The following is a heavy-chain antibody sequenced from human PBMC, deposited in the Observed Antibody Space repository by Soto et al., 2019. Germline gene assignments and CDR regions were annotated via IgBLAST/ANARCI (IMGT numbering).Heavy chain of an antibody. Sequence: VGSLRLSCVASGFTFGSCGMNWVRQAPGKGLEWVAGVSPHGANTYYADSVRGRFIISRDDSRNTVSLDMNSLRGDDSAVYYCATEGAKTTWNFDYWGQGTVVTVSS. V-gene: IGHV3-23*01. J-gene: IGHJ4*02. CDR1: GFTFGSCG. CDR2: VSPHGANT. D-gene: IGHD1-1*01. CDR3: ATEGAKTTWNFDY.